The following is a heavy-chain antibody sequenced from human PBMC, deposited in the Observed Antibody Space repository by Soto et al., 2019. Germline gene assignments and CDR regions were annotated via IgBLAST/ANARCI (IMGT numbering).Heavy chain of an antibody. J-gene: IGHJ4*02. CDR3: ARVCTRYRGDPNYYDY. V-gene: IGHV1-69*13. Sequence: GASVKVSCKASGGTFSSYAISWVRQAPGQGLEWMGGIIPIFGTANYAQKFQGRVTITADESTSTASMELSSLRSEDTAVDYCARVCTRYRGDPNYYDYPTQRTLVPVSS. D-gene: IGHD2-8*01. CDR2: IIPIFGTA. CDR1: GGTFSSYA.